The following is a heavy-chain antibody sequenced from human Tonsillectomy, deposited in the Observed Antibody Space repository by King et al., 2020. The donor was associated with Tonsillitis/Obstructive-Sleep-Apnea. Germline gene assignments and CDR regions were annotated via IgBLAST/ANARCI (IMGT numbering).Heavy chain of an antibody. CDR3: ASGGHGNYWYFDS. CDR2: ITSGSSTI. J-gene: IGHJ4*02. D-gene: IGHD3-3*01. Sequence: QLVQSGGGLVQPGGSLRLSCAASGFNFGSYEMDWVRQAPGKGLEWISYITSGSSTIYYADSVKGRFTISRDNAKNSLYLQMNSLSAEDTGVYYCASGGHGNYWYFDSWGQGTLVTVSS. V-gene: IGHV3-48*03. CDR1: GFNFGSYE.